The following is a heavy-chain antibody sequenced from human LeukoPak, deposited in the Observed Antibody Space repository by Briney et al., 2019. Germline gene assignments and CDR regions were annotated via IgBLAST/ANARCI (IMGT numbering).Heavy chain of an antibody. CDR1: GYTLTELS. CDR3: ATNYLRFLEWSIPY. J-gene: IGHJ4*02. CDR2: FDPEDGET. D-gene: IGHD3-3*01. V-gene: IGHV1-24*01. Sequence: ASVKVSCKVSGYTLTELSMHWVRQAPGKGLEWMGGFDPEDGETIYAQKFQGRVTMAEDTSTDTAYMELSSLRSEDTAVYYCATNYLRFLEWSIPYWGQGTLVTVSS.